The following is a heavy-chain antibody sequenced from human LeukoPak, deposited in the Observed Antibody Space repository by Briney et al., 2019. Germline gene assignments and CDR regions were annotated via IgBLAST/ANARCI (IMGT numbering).Heavy chain of an antibody. CDR3: ATDWEWELLKSYDAFDI. CDR1: GYTLTELS. D-gene: IGHD1-26*01. J-gene: IGHJ3*02. Sequence: ASVKVSCKVSGYTLTELSMHWVRQAPGKGLGWMGGFDPEDGETIYAQKFQGRVTMTEDTSTDTAYMELSSLRSEDTAVYYCATDWEWELLKSYDAFDIWGQGTMVTVSS. CDR2: FDPEDGET. V-gene: IGHV1-24*01.